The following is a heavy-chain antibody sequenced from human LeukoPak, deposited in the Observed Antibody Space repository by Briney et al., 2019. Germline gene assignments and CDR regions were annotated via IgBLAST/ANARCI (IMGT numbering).Heavy chain of an antibody. CDR3: ARNGNYDSDGYFPFDI. CDR1: GGSISSSSYY. J-gene: IGHJ3*02. D-gene: IGHD3-22*01. CDR2: IYSTGST. Sequence: SETLSLTCTVSGGSISSSSYYWGWIRQPPGKGREWIGYIYSTGSTRYNPSLKSRVTISVDTSKNQFSLNLSSVTAADTAVYYCARNGNYDSDGYFPFDIWGHGTMVTVSS. V-gene: IGHV4-61*05.